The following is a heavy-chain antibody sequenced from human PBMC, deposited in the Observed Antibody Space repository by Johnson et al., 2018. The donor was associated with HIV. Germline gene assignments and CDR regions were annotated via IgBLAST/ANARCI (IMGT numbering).Heavy chain of an antibody. D-gene: IGHD6-13*01. V-gene: IGHV3-30*04. CDR1: GFTFSSYA. CDR2: RSYDGSKK. Sequence: QMLLVESGGGVVQPGRSLRLSCAASGFTFSSYAMHWVRQAPGKGLEWVAVRSYDGSKKYYADSVKGRFTISRDNSKNTVYRQMNSLRAEDRAVDYGAKDLGVAADTDAFDIWGQGTMVTVSS. J-gene: IGHJ3*02. CDR3: AKDLGVAADTDAFDI.